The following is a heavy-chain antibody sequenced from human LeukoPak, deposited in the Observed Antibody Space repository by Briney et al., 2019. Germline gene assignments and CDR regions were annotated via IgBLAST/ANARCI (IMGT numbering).Heavy chain of an antibody. CDR3: ARPRRYLDFDY. V-gene: IGHV4-38-2*01. CDR2: IYHSGST. D-gene: IGHD1-1*01. Sequence: SETLSLTCAVSGYSISSGYYWGWIRQPPGKGLEWIGSIYHSGSTYYNPSLKSRVTISVDTSKNQFSLTLSSVTAEDTAVYYCARPRRYLDFDYWGQGTLVTVSS. CDR1: GYSISSGYY. J-gene: IGHJ4*02.